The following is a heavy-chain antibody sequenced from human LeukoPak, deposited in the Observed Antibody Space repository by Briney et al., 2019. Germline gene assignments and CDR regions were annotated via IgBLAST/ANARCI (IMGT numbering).Heavy chain of an antibody. CDR2: IYYSGST. CDR1: GGSISNNNW. J-gene: IGHJ6*02. Sequence: SGTLSLTCSVSGGSISNNNWWSWVRQPPGKGLEWIGYIYYSGSTNYNPSLKSRVTISVDTSKNQFSLKLSSVTAADTAVYHCARDNWNYGSSMDVWGQGTTVTVSS. V-gene: IGHV4-4*02. CDR3: ARDNWNYGSSMDV. D-gene: IGHD1-7*01.